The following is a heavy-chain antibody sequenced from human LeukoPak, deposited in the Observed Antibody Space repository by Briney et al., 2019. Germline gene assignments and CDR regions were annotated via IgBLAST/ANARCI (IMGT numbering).Heavy chain of an antibody. CDR1: GFTFNTYP. V-gene: IGHV3-21*01. Sequence: PGRSLRLSCVASGFTFNTYPMHWVRQAPGKGLEWVSSISSSSSYIYYADSVKGRFTISRDNAKNSLYLQMNSLRAEDTAVYYCARADSLSTTVTTGYWGQGTLVTVSS. CDR3: ARADSLSTTVTTGY. D-gene: IGHD4-17*01. J-gene: IGHJ4*02. CDR2: ISSSSSYI.